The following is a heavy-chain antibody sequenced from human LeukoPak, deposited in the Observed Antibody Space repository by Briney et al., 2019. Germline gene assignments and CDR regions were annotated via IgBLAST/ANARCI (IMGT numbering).Heavy chain of an antibody. CDR3: ASESYCSSTSCYTEFDY. V-gene: IGHV1-18*01. Sequence: ASVKVSCKASGYTFTSYGISWVRQAPGQGLEWMGWISAYNGNTNYAQKLQGRVTMTRDTSISTAYMELSRLRSDDTAVYYCASESYCSSTSCYTEFDYWGQGTLVTVSS. CDR1: GYTFTSYG. J-gene: IGHJ4*02. D-gene: IGHD2-2*02. CDR2: ISAYNGNT.